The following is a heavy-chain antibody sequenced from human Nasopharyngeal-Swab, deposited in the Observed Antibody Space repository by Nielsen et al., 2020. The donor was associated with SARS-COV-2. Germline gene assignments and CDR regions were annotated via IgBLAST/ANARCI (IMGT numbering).Heavy chain of an antibody. D-gene: IGHD3-3*01. CDR2: IYYSGST. CDR1: GGSISSGGYY. J-gene: IGHJ6*02. V-gene: IGHV4-31*01. Sequence: SETLSLTCTVSGGSISSGGYYWSWIRQHPGKGLEWIGYIYYSGSTYYNPSLKSLVTISVDTSKNQFSLKLSSVTAADTAVYYCARGATIFGVVAYGMDVWGQGTTVTVSS. CDR3: ARGATIFGVVAYGMDV.